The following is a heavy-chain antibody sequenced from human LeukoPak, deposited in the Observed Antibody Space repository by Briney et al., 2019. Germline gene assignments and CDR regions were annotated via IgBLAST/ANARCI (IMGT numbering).Heavy chain of an antibody. CDR3: ARDCTSCYGMDY. Sequence: PGGSLRLSCAASGFTFSSYNMNWVRQAPGKGLEWVSSITSGSSYIYYADSVKGRFTISRDNAKNSLYLQMNSLRAEDTAVYYCARDCTSCYGMDYWGQGTLVTVSS. J-gene: IGHJ4*02. CDR1: GFTFSSYN. CDR2: ITSGSSYI. D-gene: IGHD2-2*01. V-gene: IGHV3-21*01.